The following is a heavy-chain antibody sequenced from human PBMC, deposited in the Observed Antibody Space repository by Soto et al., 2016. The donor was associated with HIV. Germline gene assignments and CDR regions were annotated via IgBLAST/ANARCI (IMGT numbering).Heavy chain of an antibody. CDR1: GVSVNSSNYY. V-gene: IGHV4-39*01. Sequence: QVQLEESGPGLVKSSETLSLTCTVSGVSVNSSNYYWGWVRQPPGKGLEWIGSIYHSGITYYSPSLKSRITISIDMSKNQFSLNLTSVSVADTAIYYCATPWGGGSGNSLDYVGPGNPGHRFL. J-gene: IGHJ4*02. CDR3: ATPWGGGSGNSLDY. CDR2: IYHSGIT. D-gene: IGHD3-10*01.